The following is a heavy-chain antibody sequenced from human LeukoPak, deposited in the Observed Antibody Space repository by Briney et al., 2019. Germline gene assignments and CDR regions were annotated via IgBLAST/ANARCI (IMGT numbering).Heavy chain of an antibody. J-gene: IGHJ4*02. CDR1: GGSISSSSYH. V-gene: IGHV4-39*01. D-gene: IGHD1-26*01. CDR2: ISSSGST. CDR3: ARSLERDGTYGYYFDY. Sequence: SETLSLTCTVSGGSISSSSYHWGWIRQPPGKGPEWIGSISSSGSTRYNPSLKSRVTISVDTSNNQFSLRLSSVTAADTAVYYCARSLERDGTYGYYFDYWGQGTLVTVSS.